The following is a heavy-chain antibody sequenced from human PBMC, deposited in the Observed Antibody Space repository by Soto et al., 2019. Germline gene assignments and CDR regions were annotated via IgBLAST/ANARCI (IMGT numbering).Heavy chain of an antibody. CDR3: ARVLVFYSGSYYDPYYYGMDV. Sequence: PGGSLRLSCAASGFTFSSYAMHWVRQAPGQGLGGVAVISYDGSNKYYADSVKGRFTISRDNSKNTLYLQMNSLRAEDTAVYYCARVLVFYSGSYYDPYYYGMDVWGQGTTVTVSS. J-gene: IGHJ6*02. CDR2: ISYDGSNK. V-gene: IGHV3-30-3*01. CDR1: GFTFSSYA. D-gene: IGHD1-26*01.